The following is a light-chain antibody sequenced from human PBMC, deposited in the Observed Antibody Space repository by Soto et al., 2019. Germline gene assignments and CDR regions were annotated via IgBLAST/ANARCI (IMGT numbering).Light chain of an antibody. Sequence: EIVFTQSPATLSLSPGERSTLPCRASQSIAGYLAWYQTKPAQAPRLLIYDTSNRVTGVPARFSGSGSGTDFTLSISSLEPEDFAVYDCQQRSNWPPITFGQGTRLEIK. J-gene: IGKJ5*01. CDR3: QQRSNWPPIT. CDR1: QSIAGY. CDR2: DTS. V-gene: IGKV3-11*01.